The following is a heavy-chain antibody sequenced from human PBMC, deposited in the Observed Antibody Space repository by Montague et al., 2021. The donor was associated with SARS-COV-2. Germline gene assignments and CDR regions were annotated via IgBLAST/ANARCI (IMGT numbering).Heavy chain of an antibody. D-gene: IGHD4-17*01. V-gene: IGHV4-59*02. Sequence: SETLSLTCIVSGSSVRSYCWSWIRQPPGKGLEWIGYIYDSGRTNYNPSLKSQVTISVETSKNQFSLKLRSGTAADTAVYYCARENTVTTSGGPDYIDSWGQGTLVTVSA. CDR2: IYDSGRT. CDR3: ARENTVTTSGGPDYIDS. CDR1: GSSVRSYC. J-gene: IGHJ4*02.